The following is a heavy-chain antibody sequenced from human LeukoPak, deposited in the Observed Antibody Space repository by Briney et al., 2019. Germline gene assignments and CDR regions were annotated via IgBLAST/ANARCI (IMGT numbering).Heavy chain of an antibody. CDR2: ISESGANT. CDR3: AKVSGAITFEGVIVLPDLFFDS. J-gene: IGHJ4*02. V-gene: IGHV3-23*01. CDR1: GFTFSTFV. Sequence: PGGSLRLSCAASGFTFSTFVMSWVRQAQGKGLEWVSEISESGANTYYADSVKGRFTISRDNTKDTLYLQMNSLGAEDTAVYYCAKVSGAITFEGVIVLPDLFFDSWGQGTLVTVSS. D-gene: IGHD3-16*02.